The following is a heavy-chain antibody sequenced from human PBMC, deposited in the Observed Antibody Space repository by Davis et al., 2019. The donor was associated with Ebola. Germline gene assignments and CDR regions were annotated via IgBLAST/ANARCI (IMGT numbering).Heavy chain of an antibody. V-gene: IGHV4-59*04. CDR3: ARRKGRTVTTRYYYYGMDV. J-gene: IGHJ6*02. Sequence: ESLKISCAASGFTFSNAWMSWIRQPPGKGLEWIGYIYYSGSTYYNPSLKSRVTIAVDTSKNQFSLKLSSVTAADTAVYYCARRKGRTVTTRYYYYGMDVWGQGTTVTVSS. CDR2: IYYSGST. CDR1: GFTFSNAW. D-gene: IGHD4-17*01.